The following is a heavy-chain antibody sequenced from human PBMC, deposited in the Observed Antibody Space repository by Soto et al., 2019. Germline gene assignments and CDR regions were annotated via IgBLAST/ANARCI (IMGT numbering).Heavy chain of an antibody. V-gene: IGHV4-59*01. CDR3: ARVVGYDFWSGALRRWFDH. Sequence: SETLSLTCTVSGGSISSYYWSWIRQPPGKGLEWIGYIYYSGSTNYNPSLKSRVTISVDTSKNQFSLKLSSVTAADTAVYYCARVVGYDFWSGALRRWFDHWGQGTLVTVSS. J-gene: IGHJ5*02. CDR1: GGSISSYY. D-gene: IGHD3-3*01. CDR2: IYYSGST.